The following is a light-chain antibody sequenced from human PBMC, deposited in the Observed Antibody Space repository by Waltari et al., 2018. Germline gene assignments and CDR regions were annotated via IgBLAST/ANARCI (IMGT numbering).Light chain of an antibody. CDR1: ELPRQY. CDR2: EDT. J-gene: IGLJ1*01. CDR3: YSSDSTGLRV. V-gene: IGLV3-10*01. Sequence: SYELTQTPSVSVSPGQTARITCSGHELPRQYAYWFQQKSGQAPRLEIDEDTKRPSGIPERFSGSSSGTVATLTISGAQVDDEADYYCYSSDSTGLRVFGGGTTVVVL.